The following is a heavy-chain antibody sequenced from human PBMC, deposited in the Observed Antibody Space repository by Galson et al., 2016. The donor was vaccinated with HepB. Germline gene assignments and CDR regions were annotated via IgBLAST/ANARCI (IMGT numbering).Heavy chain of an antibody. CDR3: ARTEEYGTSSSDWIGP. CDR1: GVSISSSSYY. V-gene: IGHV4-39*01. D-gene: IGHD6-6*01. J-gene: IGHJ5*02. Sequence: SETLSLTCTVSGVSISSSSYYWGWIRQPPGKGLEWIGSIHYSGYTNYNPSLRSRVTISVDTSKNQFSLKLNSVTATDTAVYYCARTEEYGTSSSDWIGPWGQGTLVTVSS. CDR2: IHYSGYT.